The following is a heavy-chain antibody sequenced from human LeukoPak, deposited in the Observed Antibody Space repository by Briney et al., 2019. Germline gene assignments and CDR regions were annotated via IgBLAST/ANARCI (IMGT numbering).Heavy chain of an antibody. D-gene: IGHD2-21*02. CDR1: GFTFSSYS. V-gene: IGHV3-21*01. CDR3: ATTHVVVTANFDY. CDR2: ISSSSSYI. J-gene: IGHJ4*02. Sequence: GGSLRLSCAASGFTFSSYSMNWVRQAPGKGLEWVPSISSSSSYIYYADSVKGRFTISRDNSKNTLYLQMNSLRAEDTAVYYCATTHVVVTANFDYWGQGTLVTVSS.